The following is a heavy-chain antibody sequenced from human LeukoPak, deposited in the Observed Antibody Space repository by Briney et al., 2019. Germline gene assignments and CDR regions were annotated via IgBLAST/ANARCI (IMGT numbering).Heavy chain of an antibody. CDR3: TRRGSSSDAFDI. D-gene: IGHD6-6*01. CDR1: GLTFSGYW. Sequence: GGSLRLSCAASGLTFSGYWMHWVRQAPGKGLVWLARIKYDGSSTNYPDSVKRRVTIFRDNAKHTLYLHMNCLGADDTAEYYCTRRGSSSDAFDIWGEGTMVSVSS. V-gene: IGHV3-74*01. J-gene: IGHJ3*02. CDR2: IKYDGSST.